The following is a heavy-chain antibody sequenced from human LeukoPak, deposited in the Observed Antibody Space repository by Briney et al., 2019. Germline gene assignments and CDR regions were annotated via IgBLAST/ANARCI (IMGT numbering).Heavy chain of an antibody. CDR2: IHDSGST. J-gene: IGHJ4*02. V-gene: IGHV4-39*07. Sequence: SETLSLTCSVSGGSISSSSYYWGWIREPPGKGLEWIGSIHDSGSTYYNQTLNSRVTISVDTSKNQFSLQLSSVTAADTAVYYCWLQRMVAAYFDSWDQGTLVTVSS. CDR1: GGSISSSSYY. CDR3: WLQRMVAAYFDS. D-gene: IGHD2-15*01.